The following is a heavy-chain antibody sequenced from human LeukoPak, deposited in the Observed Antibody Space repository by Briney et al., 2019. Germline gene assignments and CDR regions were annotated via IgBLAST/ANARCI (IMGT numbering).Heavy chain of an antibody. CDR3: AGRWNDAFDY. J-gene: IGHJ4*02. CDR1: GGSISSSSYY. D-gene: IGHD1-1*01. CDR2: IYYSGRT. V-gene: IGHV4-39*01. Sequence: PSETLSLTCSVSGGSISSSSYYWGWIRQPPGKGLEWIGSIYYSGRTYYNPSLKSRVTISVDTSKNQFSLKLSSVTAADTAVYYCAGRWNDAFDYWGQGTLVTVSS.